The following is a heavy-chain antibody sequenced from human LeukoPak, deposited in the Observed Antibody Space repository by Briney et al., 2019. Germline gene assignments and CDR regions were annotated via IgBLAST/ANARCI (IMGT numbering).Heavy chain of an antibody. CDR3: ARHLDSSGYYYGTNDY. CDR2: IYYSGST. J-gene: IGHJ4*02. V-gene: IGHV4-39*01. CDR1: GGSISSSSYY. Sequence: SETLSLTCTVSGGSISSSSYYWGWIRQPPGKGLEWIGSIYYSGSTFYNPSLKSRVTISVDTSKNQFSLKLSSVTAAGTAVYYCARHLDSSGYYYGTNDYWGQGTLVTVSS. D-gene: IGHD3-22*01.